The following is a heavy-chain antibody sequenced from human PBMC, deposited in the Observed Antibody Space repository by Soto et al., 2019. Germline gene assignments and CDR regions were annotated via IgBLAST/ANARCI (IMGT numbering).Heavy chain of an antibody. CDR1: GYTFSSFG. J-gene: IGHJ6*02. CDR2: ISAYSGNT. CDR3: ARPLAYYYYAIDV. V-gene: IGHV1-18*01. D-gene: IGHD3-3*02. Sequence: ASVKVSCKASGYTFSSFGINWVRQAPGQGLEWMGWISAYSGNTNYAQRFQGRVTLTTDTSTATAYMELTSLRSDDTAVYYCARPLAYYYYAIDVWGQGTTVTVSS.